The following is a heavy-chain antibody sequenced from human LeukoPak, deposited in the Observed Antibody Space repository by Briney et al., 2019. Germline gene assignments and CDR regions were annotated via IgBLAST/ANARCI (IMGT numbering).Heavy chain of an antibody. CDR1: AYTFTSYY. V-gene: IGHV1-46*01. J-gene: IGHJ4*02. Sequence: ASVKVSCKASAYTFTSYYMHWMRHAPGQGLEWMGIINPSGGSTTYPLKFQGRATMTRDTFKSTVYMELSGLRSEDTAVYYCARGYGDYDYWGQGTLVTVSS. D-gene: IGHD4-17*01. CDR2: INPSGGST. CDR3: ARGYGDYDY.